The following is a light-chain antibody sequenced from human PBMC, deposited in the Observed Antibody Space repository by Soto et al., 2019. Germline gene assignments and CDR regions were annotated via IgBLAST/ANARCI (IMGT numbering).Light chain of an antibody. CDR3: QQYHNWPPLT. V-gene: IGKV3D-15*01. CDR1: QSININ. Sequence: EVLMTQSPATLSVSPGERVTLSCRASQSININLAWYQQKPGQAPRVLIYGASSRASGIPDRFSASGSGTDFTLTISRLEHDDFAFYYCQQYHNWPPLTFGGGTRVEIK. CDR2: GAS. J-gene: IGKJ4*01.